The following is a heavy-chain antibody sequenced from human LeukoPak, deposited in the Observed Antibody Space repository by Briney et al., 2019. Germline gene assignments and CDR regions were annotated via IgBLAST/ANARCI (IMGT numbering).Heavy chain of an antibody. D-gene: IGHD6-13*01. V-gene: IGHV4-61*02. Sequence: PSQTLSLTCTVSGGSISSGSYYWSWIRQPAGKGLEWIGRIYTSGSTNYNPSLKSRVTISVDTSKNQFSLKLSSVTAADTAVYYCAGIAAGFNWFDPWGQGTLVTVSS. CDR2: IYTSGST. J-gene: IGHJ5*02. CDR3: AGIAAGFNWFDP. CDR1: GGSISSGSYY.